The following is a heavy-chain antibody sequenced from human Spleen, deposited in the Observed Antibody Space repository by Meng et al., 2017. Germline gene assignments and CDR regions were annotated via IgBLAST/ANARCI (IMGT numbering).Heavy chain of an antibody. D-gene: IGHD1-26*01. Sequence: SETLSLTCTVSGGSISRGSYSWSWIRQPAGKGLEWIGRIFPSGSSNCSPSLKSRVTISVDTSKNQFSLKLSSVSASDTAVYYCARRGALSYYFDPWGQGTLVTVSS. CDR2: IFPSGSS. CDR3: ARRGALSYYFDP. CDR1: GGSISRGSYS. J-gene: IGHJ5*02. V-gene: IGHV4-61*02.